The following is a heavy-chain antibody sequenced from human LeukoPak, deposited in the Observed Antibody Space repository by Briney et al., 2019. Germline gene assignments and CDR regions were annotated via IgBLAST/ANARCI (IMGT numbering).Heavy chain of an antibody. CDR3: ARGGIGHCSSTSCRRWFDP. D-gene: IGHD2-2*01. V-gene: IGHV4-34*01. CDR1: GGSFSGYY. J-gene: IGHJ5*02. CDR2: INHSGST. Sequence: SETLSLTCAVYGGSFSGYYWSWIRQPPGKGLEWIGEINHSGSTNYNPSLKSRVTISVDTSKNQFSLKLSSVTAADTAVYYCARGGIGHCSSTSCRRWFDPWGQGTLVTVSS.